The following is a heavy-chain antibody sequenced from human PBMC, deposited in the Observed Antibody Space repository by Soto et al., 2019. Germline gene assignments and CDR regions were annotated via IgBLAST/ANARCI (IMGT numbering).Heavy chain of an antibody. CDR2: IYYSGST. V-gene: IGHV4-31*03. J-gene: IGHJ4*02. CDR3: ARGGIAAAAPPDY. CDR1: GGSISSGGYY. Sequence: PSETLSLTCTVSGGSISSGGYYWSWIRQHLGKGLEWIGYIYYSGSTYYNPSLKSRVTISVDTSKNQFSLKLSSVTAADTAVYYCARGGIAAAAPPDYWGQGTLVTVSS. D-gene: IGHD6-13*01.